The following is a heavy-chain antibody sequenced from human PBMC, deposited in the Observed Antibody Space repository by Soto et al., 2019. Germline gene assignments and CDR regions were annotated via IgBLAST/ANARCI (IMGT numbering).Heavy chain of an antibody. CDR3: ARNRGRITIFGVDKIYYFDN. D-gene: IGHD3-3*01. CDR1: GYRFTTYW. J-gene: IGHJ4*02. Sequence: GESLKISCKGSGYRFTTYWIGWVRQMPGKGLEWMGIIYPGDSDTSYSPSFQGQVTISADKSINTAYLQWSSPKASDTAMYYWARNRGRITIFGVDKIYYFDNWGQGTLATVS. V-gene: IGHV5-51*01. CDR2: IYPGDSDT.